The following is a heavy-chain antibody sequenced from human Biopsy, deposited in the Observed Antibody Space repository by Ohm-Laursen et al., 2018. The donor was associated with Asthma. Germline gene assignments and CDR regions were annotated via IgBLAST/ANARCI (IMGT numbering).Heavy chain of an antibody. CDR1: GYTFNSAG. J-gene: IGHJ6*02. CDR3: ARAVDYSHYYCIDV. CDR2: ISVYNGNT. V-gene: IGHV1-18*01. Sequence: SVKVSCKTSGYTFNSAGITWVRQAPGQGLEWMGWISVYNGNTKVAQKLQDRVTMITDTSTSTAYMELRSLRSDDPAVYFCARAVDYSHYYCIDVWGQGTTVTVS. D-gene: IGHD3-10*01.